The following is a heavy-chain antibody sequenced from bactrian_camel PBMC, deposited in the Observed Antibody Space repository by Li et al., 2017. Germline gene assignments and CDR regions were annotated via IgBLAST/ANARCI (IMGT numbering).Heavy chain of an antibody. CDR3: LGALDWPDFDY. J-gene: IGHJ6*01. CDR2: INSSGRNT. D-gene: IGHD5*01. Sequence: QLVESGGDVVQPGGSLRLSCAASGFAFSAYWMYWVRQAPGKGPEWVSDINSSGRNTYYADSVKGRFTISRDNAKNTVYLQMNSLKPDDTAMYYCLGALDWPDFDYWGQGTQVTVS. CDR1: GFAFSAYW. V-gene: IGHV3S25*01.